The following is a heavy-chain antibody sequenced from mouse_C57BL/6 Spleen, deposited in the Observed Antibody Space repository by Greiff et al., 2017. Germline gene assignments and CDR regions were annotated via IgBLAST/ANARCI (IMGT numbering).Heavy chain of an antibody. CDR3: ARWGGYDGGLDY. J-gene: IGHJ2*01. CDR2: IYPGSGST. CDR1: GYTFTSYW. Sequence: QVQLQQPGAELVKPGASVKMSCKASGYTFTSYWITWVKQRPGQGLEWLGDIYPGSGSTNYNEKFKSKATLTVDPSASTAYMQRSSLTSEDSAVYYGARWGGYDGGLDYWGQGTTLTVSS. D-gene: IGHD2-2*01. V-gene: IGHV1-55*01.